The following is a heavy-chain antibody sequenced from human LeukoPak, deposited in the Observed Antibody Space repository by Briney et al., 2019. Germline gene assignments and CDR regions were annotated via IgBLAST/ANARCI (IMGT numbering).Heavy chain of an antibody. D-gene: IGHD1-26*01. Sequence: GGSLRLSCAASGFTFSNASMSWVRQAPGKGLEWVGRINSKTDGGTTDYAAPVKGRFTISRDGSKNTLYLQMNSLKPEDTAVYYCASFPSGSYSAYWGQGTLVTVSS. V-gene: IGHV3-15*01. CDR3: ASFPSGSYSAY. CDR1: GFTFSNAS. J-gene: IGHJ4*02. CDR2: INSKTDGGTT.